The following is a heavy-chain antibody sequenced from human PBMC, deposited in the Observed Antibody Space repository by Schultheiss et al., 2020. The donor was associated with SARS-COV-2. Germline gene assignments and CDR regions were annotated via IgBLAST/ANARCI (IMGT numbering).Heavy chain of an antibody. CDR2: IYYSGNT. D-gene: IGHD3-3*01. CDR1: GGSISSYY. CDR3: ASNGYDFWSGYYDY. V-gene: IGHV4-59*01. J-gene: IGHJ4*02. Sequence: GSLRLSCTVSGGSISSYYWSWVRQPPGKGLEWIGYIYYSGNTNYNPSLKSRVTISVDTSKNQFSLNLRSVTAADTAVYYCASNGYDFWSGYYDYWGQGTLVTVSS.